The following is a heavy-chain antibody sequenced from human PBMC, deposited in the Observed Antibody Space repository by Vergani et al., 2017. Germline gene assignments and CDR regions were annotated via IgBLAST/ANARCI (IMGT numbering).Heavy chain of an antibody. D-gene: IGHD3-22*01. J-gene: IGHJ4*02. CDR2: IIPIFGTA. CDR3: AREDYYYYDSSGYSYYFDY. Sequence: QVQLVQSGAEVKKPGSSVKVSCKASGGTFSSYAISWVRQAPGQGLEWMGRIIPIFGTANYAQKLQGRVTITADESTSTAYMELSSLRSEDTAVYYCAREDYYYYDSSGYSYYFDYWGQGTLVTVSS. CDR1: GGTFSSYA. V-gene: IGHV1-69*18.